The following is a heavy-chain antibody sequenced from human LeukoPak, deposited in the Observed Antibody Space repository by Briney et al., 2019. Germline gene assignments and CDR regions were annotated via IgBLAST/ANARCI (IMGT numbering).Heavy chain of an antibody. J-gene: IGHJ4*02. D-gene: IGHD2-21*01. CDR1: GYTFTSYG. CDR3: ARGGDSHNIVVAN. Sequence: GASVKVSCKASGYTFTSYGISWVRQAPGQGLEWMGGIIPIFGTANYAQKFQGRVTITTDESTSTAYMELSSLRSEDTAVYYCARGGDSHNIVVANWGQGTLVTVSS. CDR2: IIPIFGTA. V-gene: IGHV1-69*05.